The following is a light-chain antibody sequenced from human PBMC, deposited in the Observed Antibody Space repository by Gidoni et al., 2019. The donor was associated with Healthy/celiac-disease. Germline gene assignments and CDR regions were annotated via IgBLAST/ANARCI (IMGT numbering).Light chain of an antibody. CDR1: SSDVGGYNY. J-gene: IGLJ1*01. CDR3: SSYTSSSTLV. CDR2: DVS. V-gene: IGLV2-14*01. Sequence: QSALTQPASVSGSPGQSINISCTGTSSDVGGYNYVSWYPQHPDKAPKLMIYDVSNLPSGVSHRFSGSKSGNTAPLTISGLQAEDEADYYCSSYTSSSTLVFGTGTKVTVL.